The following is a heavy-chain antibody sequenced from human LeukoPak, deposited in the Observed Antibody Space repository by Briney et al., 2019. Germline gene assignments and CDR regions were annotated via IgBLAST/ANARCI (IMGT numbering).Heavy chain of an antibody. J-gene: IGHJ4*02. CDR1: GGSISSSDWF. CDR3: ASLPDQYYFDY. V-gene: IGHV4-39*01. Sequence: PSETLSLTCTVSGGSISSSDWFSWVRQPPRKGLEWIGSIYYSGSTYYNPSLKSRVTISVDTSKNQFSLKLSSVTAADTAVYYCASLPDQYYFDYWGQGTLVTVSS. CDR2: IYYSGST.